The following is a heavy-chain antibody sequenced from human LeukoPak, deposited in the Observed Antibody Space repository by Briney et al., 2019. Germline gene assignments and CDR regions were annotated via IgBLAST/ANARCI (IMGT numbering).Heavy chain of an antibody. D-gene: IGHD3-22*01. CDR3: ARGGGDRSGYYPGNNWFDP. Sequence: KPSQTLSLTCTVSGGSISSGGYYWSWIRQPPGKGLEWIGYIYHSGSTYYNPSLKSRVTISVDTSKNQFSLMLTSVTAADTAVYYCARGGGDRSGYYPGNNWFDPWGQGTLVTVSS. J-gene: IGHJ5*02. CDR1: GGSISSGGYY. V-gene: IGHV4-30-2*05. CDR2: IYHSGST.